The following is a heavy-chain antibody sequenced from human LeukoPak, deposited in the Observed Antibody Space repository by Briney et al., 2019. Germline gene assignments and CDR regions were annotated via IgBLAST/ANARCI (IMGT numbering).Heavy chain of an antibody. CDR1: GLTFGDYG. CDR2: IRSKAYGATP. CDR3: SRGSHTRGWSDFDF. V-gene: IGHV3-49*04. D-gene: IGHD6-19*01. J-gene: IGHJ4*02. Sequence: GGSLRLSCTASGLTFGDYGIIWVRQAPGKGLEWVGFIRSKAYGATPEYAASVKGRFTISRDDSQSIAYLQMDSLKSEDTALYYCSRGSHTRGWSDFDFWGQGPLVIVSS.